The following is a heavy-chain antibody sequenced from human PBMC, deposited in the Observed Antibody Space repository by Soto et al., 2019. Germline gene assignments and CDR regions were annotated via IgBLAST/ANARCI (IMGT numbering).Heavy chain of an antibody. Sequence: PSETLSLTCTVSGDSISSGDYYWSWIRQPPGKGLEWIGYIYYSGSTSYNPSLKSRVTISVDTSKNQFSLKLSSVTAADTAVYYCARGATYYYDTSGHLFDYWGQGTLVTVSS. CDR2: IYYSGST. V-gene: IGHV4-30-4*01. CDR1: GDSISSGDYY. J-gene: IGHJ4*02. CDR3: ARGATYYYDTSGHLFDY. D-gene: IGHD3-22*01.